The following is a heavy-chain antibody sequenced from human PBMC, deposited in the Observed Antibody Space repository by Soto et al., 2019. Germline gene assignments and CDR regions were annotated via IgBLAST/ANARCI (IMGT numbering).Heavy chain of an antibody. V-gene: IGHV1-18*01. CDR2: ISAYNGNT. D-gene: IGHD3-3*01. Sequence: ASVKVSCKASGYTFTSYGISWVRQAPGQGLERMGWISAYNGNTNYAQKLQGRVTMTTDTSTSTAYMELRSLRSDDTAVYYCARGGNYDFWSGYPEPYYGMDVWGQGTTVTVSS. J-gene: IGHJ6*02. CDR3: ARGGNYDFWSGYPEPYYGMDV. CDR1: GYTFTSYG.